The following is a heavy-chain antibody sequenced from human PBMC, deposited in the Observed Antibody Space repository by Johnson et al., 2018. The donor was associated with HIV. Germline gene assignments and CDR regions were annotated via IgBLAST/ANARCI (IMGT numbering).Heavy chain of an antibody. J-gene: IGHJ3*02. CDR2: ISWNSGSI. D-gene: IGHD5-24*01. CDR1: GFTFDNYG. Sequence: VQLVESGGNAVRPGGSLRLSCAASGFTFDNYGMSWVRQPPGKGLEWVSGISWNSGSIGSADSVKGRFTISRDNAKNFLYLQMNSVRAEDTALYFCARVLNARPQWALDIWGQGTMVTVSS. CDR3: ARVLNARPQWALDI. V-gene: IGHV3-20*04.